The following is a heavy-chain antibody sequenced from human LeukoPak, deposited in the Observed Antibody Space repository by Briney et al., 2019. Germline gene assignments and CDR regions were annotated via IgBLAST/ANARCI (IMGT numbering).Heavy chain of an antibody. V-gene: IGHV3-64*01. J-gene: IGHJ4*02. D-gene: IGHD2/OR15-2a*01. CDR1: GFTFRTYA. Sequence: PGGSLRLSCAASGFTFRTYAMHWVRQAPGKGLEYVSAISGNGGRTYYANSVKGRFTISRDNSKNTLYLQMGSLRAEDTAVYYCARGESTDYWGQGTLVTVSS. CDR3: ARGESTDY. CDR2: ISGNGGRT.